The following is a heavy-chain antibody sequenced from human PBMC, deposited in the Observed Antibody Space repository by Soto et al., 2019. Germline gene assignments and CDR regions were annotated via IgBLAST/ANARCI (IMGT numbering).Heavy chain of an antibody. CDR3: ARKATVTTCFDY. Sequence: PSETLSLTCPVSGGSISSGCYYWSWIRQHPGKGLEWIGYIYYSGSTYYNPSLKSRVTISVDTSKNQFSLKLSSVTAADTAVYYCARKATVTTCFDYWGQGTLVTVSS. V-gene: IGHV4-31*03. D-gene: IGHD4-17*01. CDR2: IYYSGST. J-gene: IGHJ4*02. CDR1: GGSISSGCYY.